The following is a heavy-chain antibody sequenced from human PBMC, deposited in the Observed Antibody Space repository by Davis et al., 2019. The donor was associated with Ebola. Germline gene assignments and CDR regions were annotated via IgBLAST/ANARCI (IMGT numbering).Heavy chain of an antibody. V-gene: IGHV3-23*01. J-gene: IGHJ4*02. CDR3: AKEIRPNDY. CDR2: ISTTGDRT. Sequence: GESLKISCVASGFTFRGSAMTWVRQVPGKGLDWVASISTTGDRTYFADSVRGRFSISRDDSKNTLFLQMTNLRVDDTAIYYCAKEIRPNDYWGQGTLVTVSS. CDR1: GFTFRGSA.